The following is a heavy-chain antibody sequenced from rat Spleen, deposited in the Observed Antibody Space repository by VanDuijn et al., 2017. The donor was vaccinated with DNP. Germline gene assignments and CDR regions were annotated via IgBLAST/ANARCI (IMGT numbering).Heavy chain of an antibody. V-gene: IGHV5-20*01. CDR1: GFAFSDYY. CDR3: TRVGAYYFDH. Sequence: EVQLVESGGGLVRPGRSLKLSCAASGFAFSDYYMAWVRQAPARGLEWVASISSSGATTYYRDSVKGRFTVSRDNAKSSLYLQMDSLRSEDTATYFCTRVGAYYFDHWGQGVMVTVSS. D-gene: IGHD1-7*01. CDR2: ISSSGATT. J-gene: IGHJ2*01.